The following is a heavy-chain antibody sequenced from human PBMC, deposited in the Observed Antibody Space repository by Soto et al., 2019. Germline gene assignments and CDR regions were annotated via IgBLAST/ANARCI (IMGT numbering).Heavy chain of an antibody. Sequence: GGSLRLSCAASGFNFRDYGMSWVRQTPGKGLEWVSLITKSGDTTYYADSVMGRFTISRDNSKNTLYLQMNSLRAEDTAVYYCARAGHDSSGYYYGGLDYWGPGTLVTVSS. CDR3: ARAGHDSSGYYYGGLDY. CDR1: GFNFRDYG. V-gene: IGHV3-23*01. D-gene: IGHD3-22*01. J-gene: IGHJ4*02. CDR2: ITKSGDTT.